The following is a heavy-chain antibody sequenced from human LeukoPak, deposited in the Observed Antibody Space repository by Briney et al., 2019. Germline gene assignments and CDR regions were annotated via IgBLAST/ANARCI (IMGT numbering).Heavy chain of an antibody. Sequence: GGSLRLSCAASGFTFSNAWMSWVRQAPGKGLEWVGRIKSKTDGGTTDYAAPVKGRFTISRDDSKNTLYLQMNSLKTEDTAVYYCTKETAGPKSNIIDYWGQGTLVTVSS. CDR2: IKSKTDGGTT. V-gene: IGHV3-15*01. CDR1: GFTFSNAW. CDR3: TKETAGPKSNIIDY. D-gene: IGHD6-13*01. J-gene: IGHJ4*02.